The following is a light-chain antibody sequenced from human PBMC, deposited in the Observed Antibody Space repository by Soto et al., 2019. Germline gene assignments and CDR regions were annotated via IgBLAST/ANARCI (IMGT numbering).Light chain of an antibody. CDR3: QQYNNYSWT. CDR2: KAS. CDR1: QSIIDS. Sequence: DIQMTQSPSTLSASVGDSVSINCRASQSIIDSLAWYQQKPGQAPRLLIYKASTLEIGVPSRFSGSGSGTDFTLTISSLQPDDVAIYYCQQYNNYSWTFGQGTKVDIK. J-gene: IGKJ1*01. V-gene: IGKV1-5*03.